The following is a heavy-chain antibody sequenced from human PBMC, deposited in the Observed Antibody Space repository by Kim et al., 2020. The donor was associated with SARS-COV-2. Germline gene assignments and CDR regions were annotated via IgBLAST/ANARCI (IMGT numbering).Heavy chain of an antibody. J-gene: IGHJ4*02. CDR2: ISYDGSNK. D-gene: IGHD5-18*01. CDR1: GFTFSSYA. V-gene: IGHV3-30*04. Sequence: GGSLRLSCAASGFTFSSYAMHWVRQAPGKGLEWVAVISYDGSNKYYADSVKGRFTISRDNSKNTLYLQMNSLRAEDTAVYYCARALSPRYSYVDPFDYWGQGTLVTVSS. CDR3: ARALSPRYSYVDPFDY.